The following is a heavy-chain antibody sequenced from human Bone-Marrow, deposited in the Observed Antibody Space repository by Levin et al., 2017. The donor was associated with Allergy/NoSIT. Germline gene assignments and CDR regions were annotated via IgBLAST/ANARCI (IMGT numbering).Heavy chain of an antibody. J-gene: IGHJ4*01. CDR1: GYTFTNYG. D-gene: IGHD5-12*01. CDR3: TRDQAIVATVIDY. CDR2: ISAHSGNT. Sequence: ASVKVSCKASGYTFTNYGISWVRQAPGQGLEWMGWISAHSGNTNYAQKFQGRVIMSTDKSTSSAYMELRSRRSDDTAGYYCTRDQAIVATVIDYWGHGTLVIVSS. V-gene: IGHV1-18*01.